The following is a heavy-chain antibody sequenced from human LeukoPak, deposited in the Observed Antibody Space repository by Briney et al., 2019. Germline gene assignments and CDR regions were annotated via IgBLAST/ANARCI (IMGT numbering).Heavy chain of an antibody. CDR1: GFTFDDYG. CDR3: ARGNSGFDY. CDR2: INSDGSST. Sequence: PGGSLRLSCAASGFTFDDYGMSWVRQAPGKGLVCVSRINSDGSSTTYADSVKGRFTISRDNAKNTLYLQMNSLRVDDTAVYYCARGNSGFDYWGQGTLVTVSS. V-gene: IGHV3-74*01. D-gene: IGHD1-1*01. J-gene: IGHJ4*02.